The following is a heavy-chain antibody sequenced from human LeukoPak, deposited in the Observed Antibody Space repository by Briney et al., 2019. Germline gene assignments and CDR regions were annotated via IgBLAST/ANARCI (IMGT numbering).Heavy chain of an antibody. J-gene: IGHJ5*02. CDR2: INHSGST. D-gene: IGHD1-26*01. CDR1: DGSFSGYY. Sequence: SETLSLTCAVYDGSFSGYYWSWIRQPPGKGLEWIGEINHSGSTNYNPSLKSRVTISVDTSKNQFSLKLSSVTAADTAVYYCARAHDDWELLNEADWFDPWGQGTLVTVSS. CDR3: ARAHDDWELLNEADWFDP. V-gene: IGHV4-34*01.